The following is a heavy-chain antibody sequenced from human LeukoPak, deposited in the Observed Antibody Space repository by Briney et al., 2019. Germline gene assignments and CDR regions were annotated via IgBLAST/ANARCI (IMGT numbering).Heavy chain of an antibody. CDR3: ARARTTNTYYDILTGYYNVPAFDI. V-gene: IGHV1-8*01. CDR2: MNPNSGNT. CDR1: GYTFTSYD. D-gene: IGHD3-9*01. J-gene: IGHJ3*02. Sequence: GASVKASCKASGYTFTSYDINWVRQATGQGLEWMGWMNPNSGNTGYAQKFQGRVTMTRNTSISTAYMELSSLRSEDTAVYYCARARTTNTYYDILTGYYNVPAFDIWGQGTMVTVSS.